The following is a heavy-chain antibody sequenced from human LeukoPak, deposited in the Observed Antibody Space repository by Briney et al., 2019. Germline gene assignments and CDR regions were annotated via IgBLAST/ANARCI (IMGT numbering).Heavy chain of an antibody. CDR1: GFIFSNYA. V-gene: IGHV3-23*01. CDR2: IIADGTST. CDR3: AEDKGNTNYYHSSGVFDS. Sequence: GSLRLSCAASGFIFSNYAMSWVRQAPGKGLEWVSGIIADGTSTYYADSVKGRFTISRDNSKNTLDLQMNNLRAEDTAIYYCAEDKGNTNYYHSSGVFDSWGQGSLVTVSS. J-gene: IGHJ4*02. D-gene: IGHD3-22*01.